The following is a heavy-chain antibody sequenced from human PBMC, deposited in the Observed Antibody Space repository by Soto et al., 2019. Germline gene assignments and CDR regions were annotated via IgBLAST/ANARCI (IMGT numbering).Heavy chain of an antibody. CDR1: GFTFSSYW. V-gene: IGHV3-7*01. CDR2: IKQDGSEK. Sequence: GGSLRLSCAASGFTFSSYWMSWVRQAPGKGLEWVANIKQDGSEKYYVDSVKGRFTISRGNAKNSLYLQMNSLRAEDTAVYYCARDPSIVLVPAATYYYYYDGMDVWGQGTTVTVSS. J-gene: IGHJ6*02. CDR3: ARDPSIVLVPAATYYYYYDGMDV. D-gene: IGHD2-2*01.